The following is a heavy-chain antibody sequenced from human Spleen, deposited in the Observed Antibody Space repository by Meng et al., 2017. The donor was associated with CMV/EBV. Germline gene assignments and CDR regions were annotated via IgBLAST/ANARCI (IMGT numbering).Heavy chain of an antibody. D-gene: IGHD1-26*01. V-gene: IGHV3-11*04. CDR2: ISTSGSTI. CDR3: ARAPTTQRWEIDY. CDR1: GFTFSDYY. Sequence: GESLKISCAASGFTFSDYYMSWIRQAPGKGLEWLSYISTSGSTIYYADSVKGRFTISRDSAKNSLYLQMNSLRAEDTAVYYCARAPTTQRWEIDYWGQGTLVTVSS. J-gene: IGHJ4*02.